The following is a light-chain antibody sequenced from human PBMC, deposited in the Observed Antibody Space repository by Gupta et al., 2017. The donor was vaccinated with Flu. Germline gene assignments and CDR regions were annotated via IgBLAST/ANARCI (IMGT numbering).Light chain of an antibody. CDR1: QSISSW. V-gene: IGKV1-5*03. Sequence: DIQMTQSPSTLSASVGDRVSITYRASQSISSWLAWYQQKPGKAPKLLIYKAASLDSGVPSRFSGSGSGTEFSLTISSLQPDDFATYYCQQYNGWPYTFGQGTKLEIK. CDR3: QQYNGWPYT. J-gene: IGKJ2*01. CDR2: KAA.